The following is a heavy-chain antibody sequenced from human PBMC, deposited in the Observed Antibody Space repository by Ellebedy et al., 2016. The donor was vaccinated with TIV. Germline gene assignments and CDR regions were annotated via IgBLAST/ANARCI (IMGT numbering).Heavy chain of an antibody. CDR2: INFNSGAT. Sequence: ASVKVSCKASGYTFTAFYMHWVRQAPGQGLEWMGWINFNSGATKYIQNFQGRVTMTRDMSTSTVYMELSSLTSDDTAMYYRARQPQNGSYGLFPWGQGTLVTVSS. D-gene: IGHD6-19*01. V-gene: IGHV1-2*02. CDR3: ARQPQNGSYGLFP. J-gene: IGHJ5*02. CDR1: GYTFTAFY.